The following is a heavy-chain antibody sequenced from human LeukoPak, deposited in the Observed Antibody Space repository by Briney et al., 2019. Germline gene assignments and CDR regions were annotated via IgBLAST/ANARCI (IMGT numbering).Heavy chain of an antibody. D-gene: IGHD2-15*01. CDR1: GGTLSSYA. CDR3: ARGYCSGGSCYLYYFDY. J-gene: IGHJ4*02. Sequence: SVKVSCKASGGTLSSYAISWVRQAPGQGLEWMGRIIPILGIANYAQKFQGRVTITADKSTSTAYMELSSLRSEDTAVYYCARGYCSGGSCYLYYFDYWGQGTLVTVSS. CDR2: IIPILGIA. V-gene: IGHV1-69*04.